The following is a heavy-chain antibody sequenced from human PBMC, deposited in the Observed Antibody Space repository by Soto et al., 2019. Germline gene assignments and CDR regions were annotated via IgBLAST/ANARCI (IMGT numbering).Heavy chain of an antibody. J-gene: IGHJ4*01. CDR3: TTDSLTTQKLVSFDF. D-gene: IGHD4-4*01. CDR1: GFTFSDAW. Sequence: GGSLRLSCAASGFTFSDAWINWVRQAPGKGLEWVGRIKSKADGGTTDFAALVKGRFAISRDDSKDMVYLQMNSLKTEDTAVYYGTTDSLTTQKLVSFDFCGHGALVTVSS. V-gene: IGHV3-15*07. CDR2: IKSKADGGTT.